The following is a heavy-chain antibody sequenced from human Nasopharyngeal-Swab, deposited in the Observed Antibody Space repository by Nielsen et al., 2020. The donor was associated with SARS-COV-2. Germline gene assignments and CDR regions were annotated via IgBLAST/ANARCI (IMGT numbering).Heavy chain of an antibody. CDR1: GFTVSSKY. CDR3: ARGRGYSYGLDAFDV. Sequence: GGSLRLSCAASGFTVSSKYMSWVRQAPGKGLEWVSVIYSGGSTYYADSVKGRFTISRDNSKNTLFLQMDSLRAEATAVYYCARGRGYSYGLDAFDVWGQGTMVTVSS. V-gene: IGHV3-53*01. J-gene: IGHJ3*01. D-gene: IGHD5-18*01. CDR2: IYSGGST.